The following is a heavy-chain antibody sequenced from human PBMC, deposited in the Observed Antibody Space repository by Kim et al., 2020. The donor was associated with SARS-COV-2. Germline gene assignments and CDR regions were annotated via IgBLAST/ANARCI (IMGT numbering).Heavy chain of an antibody. Sequence: GGSLRLSCVASGFSFGTFDMSWVRQAPGKGLKWVSVIKAPDVRSYYAESVRGRFTVSRDSARNTLYLQMNSLRADDTVVYYCVKGAWLDYWGPGTLVTVSS. V-gene: IGHV3-23*01. CDR2: IKAPDVRS. D-gene: IGHD5-12*01. CDR1: GFSFGTFD. J-gene: IGHJ4*02. CDR3: VKGAWLDY.